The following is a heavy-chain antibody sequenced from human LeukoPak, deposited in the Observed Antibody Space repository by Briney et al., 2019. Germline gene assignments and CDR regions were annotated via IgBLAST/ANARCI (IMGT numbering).Heavy chain of an antibody. V-gene: IGHV4-39*07. D-gene: IGHD1-26*01. J-gene: IGHJ3*02. CDR1: GVSISNSTCY. Sequence: SETLSLTCNVSGVSISNSTCYWGWIRQPPGKGLEWIGSIYYSGSTYYNPSLKSRVTISVDTSKNQFSLKLSSVTAADTAVYYCARDDLVGSYRSRDAFDIWGQGAMVTVSS. CDR3: ARDDLVGSYRSRDAFDI. CDR2: IYYSGST.